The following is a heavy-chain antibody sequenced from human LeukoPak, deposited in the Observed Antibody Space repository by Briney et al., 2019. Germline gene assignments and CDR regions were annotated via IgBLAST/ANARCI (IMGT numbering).Heavy chain of an antibody. V-gene: IGHV3-48*03. CDR2: VSRSASTI. CDR1: GFTFSSYA. Sequence: GGSLRLSCAASGFTFSSYAMNWVRQAPGKGLEWVSYVSRSASTIYYADSVKGRFTISRDNAKKSLYLQMNSLRAEDTAVYYCATESGDYDGYWGQGTLVTVSS. D-gene: IGHD4-17*01. CDR3: ATESGDYDGY. J-gene: IGHJ4*02.